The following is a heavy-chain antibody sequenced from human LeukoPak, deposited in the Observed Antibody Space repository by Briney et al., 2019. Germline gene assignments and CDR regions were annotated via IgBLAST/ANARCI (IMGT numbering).Heavy chain of an antibody. J-gene: IGHJ3*02. CDR2: IYPGDSDT. V-gene: IGHV5-51*01. D-gene: IGHD2-15*01. CDR3: ARTYCSGGSCYSLLDI. Sequence: PWESLKISCKCSGYSFTSYWIGWVRQVPGKGLELMGIIYPGDSDTRYSPSFQGQVTISADKSISTAYLQWSSLKASDTAMYYCARTYCSGGSCYSLLDIWGQGTMVTVSS. CDR1: GYSFTSYW.